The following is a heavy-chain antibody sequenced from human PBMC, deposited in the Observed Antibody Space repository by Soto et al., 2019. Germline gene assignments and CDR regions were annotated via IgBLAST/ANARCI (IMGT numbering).Heavy chain of an antibody. CDR2: IFYTGST. D-gene: IGHD6-13*01. J-gene: IGHJ5*02. V-gene: IGHV4-59*01. Sequence: TSETLSLTCTVSGGSISNYYWIWIRQPPGKGLEWIGYIFYTGSTNYNPSLQSRVTISVDTSKNQLSLRLSSVTAADTAVYYCARGYSSSSYNWFDPWGQGTLVTVSS. CDR1: GGSISNYY. CDR3: ARGYSSSSYNWFDP.